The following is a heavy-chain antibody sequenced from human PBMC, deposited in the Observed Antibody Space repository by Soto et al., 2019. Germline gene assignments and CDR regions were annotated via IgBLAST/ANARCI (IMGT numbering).Heavy chain of an antibody. J-gene: IGHJ5*02. CDR3: ARDGYGSGRGNWFDP. V-gene: IGHV4-31*03. D-gene: IGHD3-10*01. Sequence: PSETLSLTCTVSGGSISSGGYYWSWIRQHPGKGLEWIGYIYYSGSTYYNPSLKSRVTISVDTSKNQFSLKLSSVTAADTAVYYCARDGYGSGRGNWFDPWGQGTLVTVSS. CDR1: GGSISSGGYY. CDR2: IYYSGST.